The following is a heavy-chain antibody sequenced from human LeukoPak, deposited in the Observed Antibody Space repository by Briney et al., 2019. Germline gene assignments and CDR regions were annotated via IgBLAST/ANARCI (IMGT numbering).Heavy chain of an antibody. CDR3: AREDILTGYYY. CDR1: GFTFSSYW. J-gene: IGHJ4*02. D-gene: IGHD3-9*01. Sequence: PGGSLRLSCAASGFTFSSYWMHWVRQAPGRGLEWVSSISSSSSYIYYADSVKGRFTISRDNAKNSLYLQMNSLRAEDTAVYYCAREDILTGYYYWGQGTLVTVSS. V-gene: IGHV3-21*01. CDR2: ISSSSSYI.